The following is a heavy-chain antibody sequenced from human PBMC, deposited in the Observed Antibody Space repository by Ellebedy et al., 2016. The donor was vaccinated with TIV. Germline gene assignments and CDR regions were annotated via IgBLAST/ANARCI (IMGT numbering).Heavy chain of an antibody. CDR1: GFTSSSYA. D-gene: IGHD3-10*01. Sequence: PGGSLRLSCVASGFTSSSYAMSWSRQAPGKGLEWVSSLSGSGGSTYYADSVKGRFTITRDNSKNTLYLQMTSLRAEDTAVYYCAKRVTMVREVITYYHYAMDVWGQGTTVTVSS. CDR3: AKRVTMVREVITYYHYAMDV. J-gene: IGHJ6*02. CDR2: LSGSGGST. V-gene: IGHV3-23*01.